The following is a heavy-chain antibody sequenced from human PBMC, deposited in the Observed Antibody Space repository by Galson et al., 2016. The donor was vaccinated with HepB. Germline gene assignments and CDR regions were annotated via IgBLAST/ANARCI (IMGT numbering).Heavy chain of an antibody. V-gene: IGHV6-1*01. CDR1: GDSVSRNSAA. J-gene: IGHJ2*01. Sequence: CAISGDSVSRNSAAWNWIRQSPSRGLEWLGRTYYRSKWSYDYAVSVKSRITINPDTSKNQFSLQLKSVTPEDTAVYYCARDPRGWTTGWYFDLWGRGTLVTVSS. CDR3: ARDPRGWTTGWYFDL. CDR2: TYYRSKWSY. D-gene: IGHD2-8*02.